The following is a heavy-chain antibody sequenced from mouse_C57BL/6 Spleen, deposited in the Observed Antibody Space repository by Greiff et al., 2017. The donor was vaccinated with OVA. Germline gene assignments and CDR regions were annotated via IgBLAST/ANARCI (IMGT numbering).Heavy chain of an antibody. J-gene: IGHJ4*01. V-gene: IGHV1-81*01. CDR2: MYPRSGNT. CDR1: GYTFPSSG. Sequence: QVQLQQSGAELARPGASVKLSCKASGYTFPSSGISWVKQRTGQGLEWIGEMYPRSGNTYYNEKFKGKATLTADKSSSTAYMELRSLTSEDAAVYFCARRGGSSYAMDYWGQGTSVTVSS. D-gene: IGHD1-1*01. CDR3: ARRGGSSYAMDY.